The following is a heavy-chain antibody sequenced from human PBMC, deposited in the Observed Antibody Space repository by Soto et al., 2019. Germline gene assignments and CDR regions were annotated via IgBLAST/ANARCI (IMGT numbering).Heavy chain of an antibody. D-gene: IGHD1-26*01. CDR2: INTDGGTT. J-gene: IGHJ4*02. V-gene: IGHV3-74*01. CDR3: ATQTGLGATNY. CDR1: GFTFSNYW. Sequence: EVQLVESGGGLVQPGGSLRLSCAGSGFTFSNYWMHWVRQTPGKGLVWVARINTDGGTTSYADSVKGRFTISRDNAMNILYLQMTSLRVEDTAAYRCATQTGLGATNYWGQGTLVTVSS.